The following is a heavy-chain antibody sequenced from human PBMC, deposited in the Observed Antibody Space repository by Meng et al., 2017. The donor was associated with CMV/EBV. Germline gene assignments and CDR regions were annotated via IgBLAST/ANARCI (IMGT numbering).Heavy chain of an antibody. CDR1: GFIFSSYT. D-gene: IGHD1-26*01. CDR3: ARDYVVGATTAYFQH. Sequence: GGSLRLSCAASGFIFSSYTMNWVRQAPGKGLEWVSSISSSSSYISYADSVKGRFTISRDNAKDTLHLQMDSLRAEDTAVYYCARDYVVGATTAYFQHWGQGTLVTVSS. CDR2: ISSSSSYI. J-gene: IGHJ1*01. V-gene: IGHV3-21*01.